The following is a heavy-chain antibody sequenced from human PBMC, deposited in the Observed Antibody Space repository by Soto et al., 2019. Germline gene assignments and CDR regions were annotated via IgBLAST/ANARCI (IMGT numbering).Heavy chain of an antibody. CDR3: AREGARTSCSCDTCQELYNYYDP. CDR2: IIPLFGST. D-gene: IGHD2-15*01. V-gene: IGHV1-69*01. J-gene: IGHJ5*02. Sequence: QVQLVQSGAEVKRPGSSVKVSCKAFGGTVSSYTINWVRQAPGKGLEWMGGIIPLFGSTNYAENFQGRVTIGADEPTNTAYMALSGLRFEDTAEYYCAREGARTSCSCDTCQELYNYYDPCGQGTLVTVSS. CDR1: GGTVSSYT.